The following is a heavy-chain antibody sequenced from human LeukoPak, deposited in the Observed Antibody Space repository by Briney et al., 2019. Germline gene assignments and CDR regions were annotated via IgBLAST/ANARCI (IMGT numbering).Heavy chain of an antibody. CDR1: GDSLDGHY. J-gene: IGHJ3*02. V-gene: IGHV4-4*07. D-gene: IGHD2-8*01. CDR3: ARLNGDGFDI. CDR2: IYSSGSR. Sequence: SETLSLTCTVSGDSLDGHYWYWIRQPAGKGLEWIGRIYSSGSRNYAPFLKSRVTMSIDTSKKPLSLKLNTVTAADTAVYYCARLNGDGFDIWGQGAKVTVSS.